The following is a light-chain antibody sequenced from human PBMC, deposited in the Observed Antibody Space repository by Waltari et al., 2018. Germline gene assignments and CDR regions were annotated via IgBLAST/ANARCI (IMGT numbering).Light chain of an antibody. Sequence: MQSPATLSLSPGDRATLSCRASWRLNSRLAWYQQRPGQDPRVLMYDASKRATDIPDRFSGGGFGTDFTLTIRSLEPEDVAVYFCQQETAWSWTFGQGTKVEIK. V-gene: IGKV3D-20*02. CDR2: DAS. CDR3: QQETAWSWT. J-gene: IGKJ1*01. CDR1: WRLNSR.